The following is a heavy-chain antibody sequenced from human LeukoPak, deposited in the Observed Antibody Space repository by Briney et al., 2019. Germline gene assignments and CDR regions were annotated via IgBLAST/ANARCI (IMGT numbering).Heavy chain of an antibody. J-gene: IGHJ4*02. Sequence: PSETLSLTCTVSGGSISSYYWSWLRQPPGKGLEWIGYIYYSGSTNYNPSLKSRVTISVDTSKNQFSLKLSSMTAADTAVYYCARVSVDSSGYYNWGQGTLVTVSS. V-gene: IGHV4-59*01. D-gene: IGHD3-22*01. CDR3: ARVSVDSSGYYN. CDR2: IYYSGST. CDR1: GGSISSYY.